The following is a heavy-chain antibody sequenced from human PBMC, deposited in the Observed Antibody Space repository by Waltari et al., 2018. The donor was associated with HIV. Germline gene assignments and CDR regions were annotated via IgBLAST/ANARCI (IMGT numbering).Heavy chain of an antibody. J-gene: IGHJ6*02. D-gene: IGHD3-16*02. V-gene: IGHV3-74*01. CDR3: ARYRPEVHYYNGMDV. CDR2: ISSGGSTT. CDR1: GFAFRSYY. Sequence: EVQLVESGGGSLQAGGSLRRSCAASGFAFRSYYMFWVRRAQGKGLVWVSRISSGGSTTSYADSVKGRFTVSRDNARNTLYLQMNSLRAEDTAVYYCARYRPEVHYYNGMDVWGQGTTVTVSS.